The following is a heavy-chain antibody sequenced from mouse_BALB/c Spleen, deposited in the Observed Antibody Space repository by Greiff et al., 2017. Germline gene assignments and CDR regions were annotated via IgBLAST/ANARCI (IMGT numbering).Heavy chain of an antibody. J-gene: IGHJ3*01. CDR1: GYSITSDYA. V-gene: IGHV3-2*02. CDR3: AREGDYGTAY. D-gene: IGHD1-1*01. Sequence: EVQLQESGPGLVKPSQSLSLTCTVTGYSITSDYAWTWIRQFPGNQLEWMGYISYSGSTSYNPSLKSRISITRDTAKNQFFLQLNSVTTEDTATYYCAREGDYGTAYWGQGTLVTVSA. CDR2: ISYSGST.